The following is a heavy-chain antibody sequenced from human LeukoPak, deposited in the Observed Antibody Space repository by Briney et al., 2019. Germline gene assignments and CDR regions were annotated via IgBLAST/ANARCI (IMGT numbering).Heavy chain of an antibody. V-gene: IGHV1-69*13. J-gene: IGHJ5*02. CDR2: IIPIFGTA. CDR3: ARDHGGGLNWFDP. Sequence: SVKVSCKASGGTFSSYAISWVRQAPGQGLEWMGGIIPIFGTANYAQKFQGRVTITADESTSTAYMELSSLRSEDTAVYYCARDHGGGLNWFDPWGQGTLVTVSS. D-gene: IGHD4-23*01. CDR1: GGTFSSYA.